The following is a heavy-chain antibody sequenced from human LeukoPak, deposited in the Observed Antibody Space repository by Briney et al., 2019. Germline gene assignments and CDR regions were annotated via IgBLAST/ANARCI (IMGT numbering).Heavy chain of an antibody. V-gene: IGHV4-59*08. Sequence: SETVSLTCTVSGGSISSYYWSWNRQPPGKGLEWIGYIYYSGSTNYNPSLKSRVTISVDTSKNQFFLKLSSVTAADTAVYYCASTKRRDGYNYFDYWGQGTLVTVSS. D-gene: IGHD5-24*01. CDR1: GGSISSYY. CDR2: IYYSGST. J-gene: IGHJ4*02. CDR3: ASTKRRDGYNYFDY.